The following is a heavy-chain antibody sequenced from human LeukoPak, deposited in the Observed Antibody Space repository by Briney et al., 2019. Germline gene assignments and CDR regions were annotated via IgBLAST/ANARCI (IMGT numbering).Heavy chain of an antibody. CDR3: ARTKMSTALTFDH. V-gene: IGHV5-51*01. D-gene: IGHD5-24*01. J-gene: IGHJ4*02. CDR1: GYTFASW. CDR2: TYPGDGES. Sequence: GESLKISCKVSGYTFASWIGWVRQMPGKGLEWMGITYPGDGESRYNPSFEGRVTISADTSMTSAYLEWNRLEDSDTAVYYCARTKMSTALTFDHWGQGTLVTVSS.